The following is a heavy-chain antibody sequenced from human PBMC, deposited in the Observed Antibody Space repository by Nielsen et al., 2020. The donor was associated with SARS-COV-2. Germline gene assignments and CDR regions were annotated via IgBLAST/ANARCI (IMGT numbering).Heavy chain of an antibody. J-gene: IGHJ4*02. CDR1: GFTVSSNY. CDR2: IYSGGST. D-gene: IGHD3-3*01. CDR3: ARDDNSGYDFWSGYLSY. V-gene: IGHV3-53*04. Sequence: GGSLRLSCAASGFTVSSNYMSWVRQAPGKGLEWVSVIYSGGSTYYADSVKGRFTISRHNSKNTLYLQMNSLRAEDTAVYYCARDDNSGYDFWSGYLSYWGQGTLVTVSS.